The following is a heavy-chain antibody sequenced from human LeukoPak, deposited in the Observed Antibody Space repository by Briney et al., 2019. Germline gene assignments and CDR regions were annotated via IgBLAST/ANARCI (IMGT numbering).Heavy chain of an antibody. CDR2: INHSGST. D-gene: IGHD2-2*01. CDR1: GGSFSGYY. V-gene: IGHV4-34*01. J-gene: IGHJ5*02. Sequence: PSETLSLTCAVYGGSFSGYYWSWIRQPPGKGLEWIGEINHSGSTNYNPSLKSRVTISVDTSKNQFSLKLSSVTAADTAVYYCASRTPGYCSSTSCHGWKRPFDPWGQGTLVTVSS. CDR3: ASRTPGYCSSTSCHGWKRPFDP.